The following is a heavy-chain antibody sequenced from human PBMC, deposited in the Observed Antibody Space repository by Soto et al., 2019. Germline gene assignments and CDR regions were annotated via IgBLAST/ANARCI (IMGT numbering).Heavy chain of an antibody. CDR3: ARLPRQGYSYGDFDY. J-gene: IGHJ4*02. CDR2: IIPILGIA. V-gene: IGHV1-69*02. CDR1: GGTFSSYT. Sequence: QVQLVQSGAEVKKPGSSVKVSCKASGGTFSSYTISWVRQAPGQGLEWMGRIIPILGIANYAQKFQGRVTITADKSTSTAYMELSSLRSEDTAVYYCARLPRQGYSYGDFDYWGQGTLVTVSS. D-gene: IGHD5-18*01.